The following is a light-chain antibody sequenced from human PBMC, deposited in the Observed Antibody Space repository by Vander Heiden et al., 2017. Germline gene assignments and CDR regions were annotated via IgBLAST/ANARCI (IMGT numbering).Light chain of an antibody. CDR2: DVT. J-gene: IGLJ1*01. Sequence: QSALTQPASVSGSPGQSITNSCTGTSSDVGNYKYVSWYQQHPGKAPKLVIYDVTNRPSGVSIRFSGSKSGNTASLTISGLQAEDEADYYCNSYTNSNTYVFGTGTKVTVL. V-gene: IGLV2-14*03. CDR3: NSYTNSNTYV. CDR1: SSDVGNYKY.